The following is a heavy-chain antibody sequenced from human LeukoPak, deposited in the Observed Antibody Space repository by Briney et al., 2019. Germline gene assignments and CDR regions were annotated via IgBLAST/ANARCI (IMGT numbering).Heavy chain of an antibody. D-gene: IGHD6-19*01. CDR3: ATGYSSGYQFDY. CDR1: GGSISSGGYY. CDR2: IYHSGST. Sequence: SETLSLTCTVSGGSISSGGYYWSWIRQPPGKGLEWIGYIYHSGSTYYNPSLKSRVTISVDRSKNQFPLKLSSVTAADTAVYYCATGYSSGYQFDYWGQGTLVTVSS. V-gene: IGHV4-30-2*01. J-gene: IGHJ4*02.